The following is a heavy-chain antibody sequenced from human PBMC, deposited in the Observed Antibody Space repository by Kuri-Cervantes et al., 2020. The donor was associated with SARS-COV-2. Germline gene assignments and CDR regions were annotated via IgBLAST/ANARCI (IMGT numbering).Heavy chain of an antibody. CDR3: ARRGSDSSGYAFDI. V-gene: IGHV5-10-1*01. Sequence: GGSLRLSCKGSGYSFTSYWISWVRQMPGKGLGWMGRIDPSDSYTNYSPSFQGHVTISADKSISTAYLQWSSLKASDTAMYYCARRGSDSSGYAFDIWGQGTMVTVSS. J-gene: IGHJ3*02. D-gene: IGHD3-22*01. CDR2: IDPSDSYT. CDR1: GYSFTSYW.